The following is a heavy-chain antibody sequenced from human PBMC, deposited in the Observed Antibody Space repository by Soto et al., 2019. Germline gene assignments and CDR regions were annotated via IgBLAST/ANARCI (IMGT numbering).Heavy chain of an antibody. V-gene: IGHV4-59*01. CDR3: ASAWLVGADSLYYYGMDV. Sequence: SETLSLTCTVSGGSISSYYCSWSRHPPGKGLDWIGYIYYSGGSNYNPSLKSRGTISVDTSKNQFSLRLSSVTAADTAVYSCASAWLVGADSLYYYGMDVWGQGTTVTVS. CDR1: GGSISSYY. J-gene: IGHJ6*01. D-gene: IGHD1-26*01. CDR2: IYYSGGS.